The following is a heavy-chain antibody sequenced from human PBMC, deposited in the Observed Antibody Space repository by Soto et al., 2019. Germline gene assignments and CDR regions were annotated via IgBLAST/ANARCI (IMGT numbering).Heavy chain of an antibody. Sequence: QVQLVESGGGVVQPGRSLRLSCAASGFTFSSYGMHWVRQAPGKGLEWVAVISYDGSNKYYADSVKGRFTISRDNSKNTLYLQMNSLRAEDTAVYYCANGDDYVWGSYRYTDDPFDYWGQGTLVTVSS. V-gene: IGHV3-30*18. J-gene: IGHJ4*02. CDR1: GFTFSSYG. CDR2: ISYDGSNK. D-gene: IGHD3-16*02. CDR3: ANGDDYVWGSYRYTDDPFDY.